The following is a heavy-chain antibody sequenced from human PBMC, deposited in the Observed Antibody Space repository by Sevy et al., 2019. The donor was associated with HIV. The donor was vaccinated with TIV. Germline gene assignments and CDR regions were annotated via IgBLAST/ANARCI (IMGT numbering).Heavy chain of an antibody. J-gene: IGHJ4*02. CDR1: GFTFSSYG. CDR3: AKGGPGPSWLFHNFDY. V-gene: IGHV3-30*18. CDR2: ISYDGSNK. D-gene: IGHD3-22*01. Sequence: GGSLRLSCAASGFTFSSYGMHWVRQAPGKGLEWVAVISYDGSNKYYADSVKGRFTISRDNSKNTLYLQMNSLGAEDTAVYYCAKGGPGPSWLFHNFDYWGQGTLVTVSS.